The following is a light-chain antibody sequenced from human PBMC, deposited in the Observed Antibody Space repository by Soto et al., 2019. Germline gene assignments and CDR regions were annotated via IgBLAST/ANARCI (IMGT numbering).Light chain of an antibody. V-gene: IGLV2-23*03. CDR2: EGS. CDR1: SSDVGSYNL. J-gene: IGLJ2*01. CDR3: CSYAGSNTVVV. Sequence: QSALTQPASVSGSPGQSITISCTGTSSDVGSYNLVSWYQQHPGKAPKLMIYEGSKRPSGVSNRFSGSKSGNTASLTISGLQAEDEADYSCCSYAGSNTVVVFGGGTKLTVL.